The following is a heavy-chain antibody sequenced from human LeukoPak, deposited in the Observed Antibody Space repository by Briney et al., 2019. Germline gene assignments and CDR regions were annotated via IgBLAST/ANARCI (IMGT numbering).Heavy chain of an antibody. CDR3: ARVAWSPTRGWYRLPGFLDY. V-gene: IGHV4-34*01. CDR1: GGSFSGYY. CDR2: INHSGNT. J-gene: IGHJ4*02. D-gene: IGHD6-19*01. Sequence: SETLSLTCAVYGGSFSGYYWSWIRQPPGKGLEWIGEINHSGNTNYNPSLKSRVTISVDTSKNQVSLKLTSVTAADTAVYYCARVAWSPTRGWYRLPGFLDYWGQGTLVTVSS.